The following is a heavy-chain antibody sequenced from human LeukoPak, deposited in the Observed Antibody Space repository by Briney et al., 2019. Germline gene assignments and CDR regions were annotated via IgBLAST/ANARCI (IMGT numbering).Heavy chain of an antibody. CDR2: IYYSGST. J-gene: IGHJ5*02. D-gene: IGHD2-2*01. Sequence: TLSLTCTVSGGSISSGGYYWSWIRQHPGKGLEWIGYIYYSGSTYYNPSLKSRVTISVDTSKNQFSLKLSSVTAADTAVYYCARVGDVVVPAATPNWFDPWGQGTLVTVSS. V-gene: IGHV4-31*03. CDR3: ARVGDVVVPAATPNWFDP. CDR1: GGSISSGGYY.